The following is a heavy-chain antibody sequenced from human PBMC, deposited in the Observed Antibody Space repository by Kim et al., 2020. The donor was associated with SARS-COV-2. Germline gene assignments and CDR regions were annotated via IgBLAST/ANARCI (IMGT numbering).Heavy chain of an antibody. D-gene: IGHD2-15*01. Sequence: ASVKVSCKASGYTFTHHYMHWVRQATGQGLEWMGMINPSGGAATYAQKFQGRVTMTSDTSTSTVYMEVSSLRSEDTAVYYCATSLAECSGGSGHSWGQGTLVTVSS. CDR3: ATSLAECSGGSGHS. J-gene: IGHJ4*02. CDR1: GYTFTHHY. V-gene: IGHV1-46*01. CDR2: INPSGGAA.